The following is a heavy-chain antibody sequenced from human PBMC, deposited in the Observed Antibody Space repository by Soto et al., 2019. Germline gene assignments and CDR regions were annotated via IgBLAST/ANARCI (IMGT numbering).Heavy chain of an antibody. J-gene: IGHJ4*02. V-gene: IGHV1-46*01. CDR1: GYTFTSYY. CDR3: ARVPFLEWLLRGTGYFDY. Sequence: ASVKVSCKASGYTFTSYYMHWVRQAPGQGLEWMGIINPSGGSTSYAQKFQGRVTMTRDTSTSTVYMELSSLRSEDTAVYYCARVPFLEWLLRGTGYFDYWGQGTLVTVSS. D-gene: IGHD3-3*02. CDR2: INPSGGST.